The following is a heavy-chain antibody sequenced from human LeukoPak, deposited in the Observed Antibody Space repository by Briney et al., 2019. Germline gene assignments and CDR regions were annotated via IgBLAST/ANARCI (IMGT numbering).Heavy chain of an antibody. CDR1: GFTFSGFA. V-gene: IGHV3-23*01. Sequence: GGSLRLSCAASGFTFSGFAMSWIRQAPGKGLEWVSSISRSGESTFYADSVKGRFTISRDNSRNTLYLQMNSLRAEDTAVYYCARSGLSRFGFWGQGTLVTVSS. J-gene: IGHJ4*02. D-gene: IGHD2/OR15-2a*01. CDR2: ISRSGEST. CDR3: ARSGLSRFGF.